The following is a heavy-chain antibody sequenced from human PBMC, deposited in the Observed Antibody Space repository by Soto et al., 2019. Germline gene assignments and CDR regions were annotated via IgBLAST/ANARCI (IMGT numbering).Heavy chain of an antibody. D-gene: IGHD2-15*01. Sequence: ASVKVSWKASGYTFTSYDINWVRQATGQGLEWMGRMNPNLGMTDYAQKFQGRFTMVVDTSTSTAYMELNSLRYEDTAVYYCARDKGYCSDTSCPDFDYWGQGTLVTVSS. CDR1: GYTFTSYD. J-gene: IGHJ4*02. V-gene: IGHV1-8*01. CDR2: MNPNLGMT. CDR3: ARDKGYCSDTSCPDFDY.